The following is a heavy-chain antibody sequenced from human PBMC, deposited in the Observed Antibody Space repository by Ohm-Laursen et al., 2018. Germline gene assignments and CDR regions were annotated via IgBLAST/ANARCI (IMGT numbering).Heavy chain of an antibody. D-gene: IGHD6-13*01. Sequence: SLRLSCAASGFTFDDYAMHWVRQAPGKGLEWVSGISWNSGSIGYADSVKGRFTISRDNAKNSLYLQMNSLRSEDTALYYCAKDSIAAAAKNYFDYWGQGTLVTVSS. CDR1: GFTFDDYA. CDR3: AKDSIAAAAKNYFDY. V-gene: IGHV3-9*01. J-gene: IGHJ4*02. CDR2: ISWNSGSI.